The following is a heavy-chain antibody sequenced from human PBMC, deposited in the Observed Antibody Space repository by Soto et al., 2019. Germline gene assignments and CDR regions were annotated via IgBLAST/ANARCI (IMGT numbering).Heavy chain of an antibody. D-gene: IGHD3-22*01. Sequence: ASVKVSCKASGYTFTSYDINWVRQATGQGLEWKGWMNPNSGKTNYAQKFQGRVTITRNKSTSTAYMELSSLRSEDTAVYYCARDYYDSSGYYPTEPLFDYWGQGTLVTVSS. V-gene: IGHV1-8*01. CDR3: ARDYYDSSGYYPTEPLFDY. CDR2: MNPNSGKT. CDR1: GYTFTSYD. J-gene: IGHJ4*02.